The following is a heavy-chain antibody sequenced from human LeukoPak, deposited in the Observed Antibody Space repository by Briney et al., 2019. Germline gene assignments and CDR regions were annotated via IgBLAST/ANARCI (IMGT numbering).Heavy chain of an antibody. CDR2: IYTSGST. J-gene: IGHJ4*02. V-gene: IGHV4-4*07. CDR1: GGSISSYY. CDR3: AREKSHIYYFDY. Sequence: SETLSLTCTVSGGSISSYYWSWLRQPAGKGLEWIGRIYTSGSTNYNPSLKSQVTMSVDTSKNQFSLKLSSVTAADTAVYYCAREKSHIYYFDYWGQGTLVTVSS.